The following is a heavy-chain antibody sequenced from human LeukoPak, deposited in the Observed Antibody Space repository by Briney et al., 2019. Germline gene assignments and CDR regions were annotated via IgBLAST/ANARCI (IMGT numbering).Heavy chain of an antibody. V-gene: IGHV3-48*01. CDR2: ISSSSSTI. CDR3: ARDWSGDY. CDR1: GFTFSSYS. J-gene: IGHJ4*02. Sequence: PGGSLRLSCAASGFTFSSYSVKWVRQATGKGLEWVSYISSSSSTIYYADSVKGRLTISRDNAKNSLYLQMNSLRAEDTAVYYCARDWSGDYWGQGTLVTVSS.